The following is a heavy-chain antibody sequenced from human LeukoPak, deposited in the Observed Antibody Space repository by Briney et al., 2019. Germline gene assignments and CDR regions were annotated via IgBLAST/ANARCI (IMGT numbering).Heavy chain of an antibody. CDR3: ARDLYYYDSSGQQNYFDY. CDR1: GYTFTSYY. J-gene: IGHJ4*02. Sequence: GASVKVSCKASGYTFTSYYMHWVRLAPGQGLEWMGIINPSGGSTSYAQKFQGRVTMTRDTSTSTVYMELSSLRSEDTAVYYCARDLYYYDSSGQQNYFDYWGQGTLVTVSS. D-gene: IGHD3-22*01. V-gene: IGHV1-46*01. CDR2: INPSGGST.